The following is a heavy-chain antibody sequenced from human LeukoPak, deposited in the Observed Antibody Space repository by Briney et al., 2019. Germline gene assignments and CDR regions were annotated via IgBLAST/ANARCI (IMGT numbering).Heavy chain of an antibody. J-gene: IGHJ4*02. CDR2: ISGSGRST. V-gene: IGHV3-23*01. Sequence: GGSLRLSCAASRFTFSNFGMSWVRQAPGQGLEWVSLISGSGRSTYYADSVRGRFTISRDNSKNTLYLQMISLSDEDTAIYHCAKDMGLATGSFDYWGQGTLVTVFS. CDR3: AKDMGLATGSFDY. CDR1: RFTFSNFG. D-gene: IGHD5-24*01.